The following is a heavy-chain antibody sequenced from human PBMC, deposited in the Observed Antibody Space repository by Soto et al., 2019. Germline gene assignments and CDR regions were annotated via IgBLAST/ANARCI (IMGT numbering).Heavy chain of an antibody. CDR2: INHSGST. Sequence: QVQLQQWGAGLLKPSENLSLTCAAYGGSFSGYYWPWIRQPPGTGLEWIGEINHSGSTNYNPSLKSRVTISVDTSKNQFSLKLTSVTAAATAVYYCARDKITGLFDYWGQGTLVTVSS. J-gene: IGHJ4*02. V-gene: IGHV4-34*01. CDR1: GGSFSGYY. CDR3: ARDKITGLFDY. D-gene: IGHD2-8*02.